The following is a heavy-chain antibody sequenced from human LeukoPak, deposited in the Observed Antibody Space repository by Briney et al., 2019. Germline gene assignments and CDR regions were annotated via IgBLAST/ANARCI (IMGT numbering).Heavy chain of an antibody. J-gene: IGHJ4*02. CDR3: TRGIGYTYGWSD. V-gene: IGHV3-49*03. Sequence: GGSLRLSCVTSGFTFTDYAISWFRQAPGKGLEWVCFIRRIHSGGTTDYAASVKGRFTISRDNSKSIAYLQMNRQESEDTAMYYCTRGIGYTYGWSDWGQGTLVTVSS. CDR2: IRRIHSGGTT. D-gene: IGHD5-18*01. CDR1: GFTFTDYA.